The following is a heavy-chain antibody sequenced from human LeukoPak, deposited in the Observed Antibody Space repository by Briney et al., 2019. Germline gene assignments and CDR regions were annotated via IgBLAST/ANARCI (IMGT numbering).Heavy chain of an antibody. CDR3: ARDSGDSSSWYETDY. CDR2: IYYSGST. J-gene: IGHJ4*02. D-gene: IGHD6-13*01. V-gene: IGHV4-39*07. CDR1: GGSISSSSYY. Sequence: PSETLSLTCTVSGGSISSSSYYWGWIRQPPGKGLEWIGSIYYSGSTYYNPSLKSRVTISVDTSKNQFSLKLSSVTAADTTVYYCARDSGDSSSWYETDYWGQGTLVTVSS.